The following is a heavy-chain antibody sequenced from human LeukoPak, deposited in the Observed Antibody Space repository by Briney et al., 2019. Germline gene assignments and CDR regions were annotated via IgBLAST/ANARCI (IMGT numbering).Heavy chain of an antibody. CDR1: GGSISSSSYY. J-gene: IGHJ4*02. V-gene: IGHV4-39*07. D-gene: IGHD1-1*01. CDR3: VRARLERRISAFDS. Sequence: PSETLSLTCTVSGGSISSSSYYWGWIRQPPGKGLEWIGSIYSSGSTYYNPSLKSRVTISVDTSKNQFSLKLSSVTAADTAVYYCVRARLERRISAFDSWGQGTLVTVSS. CDR2: IYSSGST.